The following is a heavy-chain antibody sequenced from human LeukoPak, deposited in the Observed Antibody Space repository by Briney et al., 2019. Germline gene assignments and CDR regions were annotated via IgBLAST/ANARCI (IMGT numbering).Heavy chain of an antibody. CDR2: ISGSGGST. Sequence: GGSLRLSCAASGFTFSSYAMSWVRQAPGKGLEWVSAISGSGGSTYYADSVKGRFTISRDNSKNTLYLQMNSLRAEDTAVYYCAQVTAPGTLGMDVWGQGTTVTVSS. D-gene: IGHD6-13*01. J-gene: IGHJ6*02. V-gene: IGHV3-23*01. CDR3: AQVTAPGTLGMDV. CDR1: GFTFSSYA.